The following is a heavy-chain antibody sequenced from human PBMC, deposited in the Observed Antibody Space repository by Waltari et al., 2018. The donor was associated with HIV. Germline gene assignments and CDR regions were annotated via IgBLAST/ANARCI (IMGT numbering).Heavy chain of an antibody. J-gene: IGHJ4*02. CDR1: GGSFSGYY. V-gene: IGHV4-34*01. CDR2: INHSGST. D-gene: IGHD1-26*01. Sequence: QVQLQQWGAGLLKPSETLSLTCAVYGGSFSGYYWSWIRQPPGKGLEWIGEINHSGSTNYNPSLKSRVTISVDTSKNQFSLKLSSVTAADTAVYYCARGLPQVGATPYFDYWGQGTLVTVPS. CDR3: ARGLPQVGATPYFDY.